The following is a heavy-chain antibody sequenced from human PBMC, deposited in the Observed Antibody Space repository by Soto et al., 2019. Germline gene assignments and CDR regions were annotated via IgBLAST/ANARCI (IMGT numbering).Heavy chain of an antibody. CDR3: ARQCRGVTCHWFVP. J-gene: IGHJ5*02. D-gene: IGHD2-15*01. CDR2: IFYSGST. V-gene: IGHV4-39*01. Sequence: QLQLQESGPGLVKPSETLSLTCTVSSGSISSTIYSWDWIRQPPGKGLEWIGSIFYSGSTYYNPSFKGRVTIAVDTSKNQFSLTLTSVTAADTAVYYCARQCRGVTCHWFVPWGQGTLVTVSS. CDR1: SGSISSTIYS.